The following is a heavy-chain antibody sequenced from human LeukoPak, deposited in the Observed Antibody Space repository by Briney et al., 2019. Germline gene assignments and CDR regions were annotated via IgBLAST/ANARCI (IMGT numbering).Heavy chain of an antibody. CDR3: ARGAVPVFYYYMDV. J-gene: IGHJ6*03. Sequence: ASVKTSCKASGYTFLNYYMHWVRQAPGQGLEWMGWINPNSGGTNYAQKFQGRVTMTRDTSISTAYMELSRLGSDDTAVYYCARGAVPVFYYYMDVWGKGTTVTVSS. D-gene: IGHD2-2*01. CDR1: GYTFLNYY. V-gene: IGHV1-2*02. CDR2: INPNSGGT.